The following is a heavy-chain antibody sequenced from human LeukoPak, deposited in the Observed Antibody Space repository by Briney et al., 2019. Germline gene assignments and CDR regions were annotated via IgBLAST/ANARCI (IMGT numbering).Heavy chain of an antibody. CDR1: GFIFYNYA. Sequence: GGSLRLSCAASGFIFYNYAMSWVRQAPGKGLEWVSVIGVSGGTTYYADSVKGRFTISRDNSENTLYLEINSLRAEDTAVYYCSPLGSGVDYWGQGTLVTVTS. CDR3: SPLGSGVDY. CDR2: IGVSGGTT. J-gene: IGHJ4*02. V-gene: IGHV3-23*01. D-gene: IGHD6-19*01.